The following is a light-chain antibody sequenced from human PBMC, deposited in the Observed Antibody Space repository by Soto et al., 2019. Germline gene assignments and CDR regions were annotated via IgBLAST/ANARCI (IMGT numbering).Light chain of an antibody. J-gene: IGKJ2*01. Sequence: DIQMTQSPSTLSASVGDRVTITCRASQSISDWLAWYQQRSGKAPKLLIYKASSLQSGVPARFSGSGSGTEFTLTISSLQPDDFAPYYCQQYSRFPYTFGQGTKLEIK. CDR3: QQYSRFPYT. CDR1: QSISDW. CDR2: KAS. V-gene: IGKV1-5*03.